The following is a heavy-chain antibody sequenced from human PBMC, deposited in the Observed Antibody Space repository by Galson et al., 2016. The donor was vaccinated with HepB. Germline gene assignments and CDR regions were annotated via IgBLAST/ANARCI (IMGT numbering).Heavy chain of an antibody. CDR3: ARGMCDMGWPGFNWFDP. CDR1: GDSITSGGYY. J-gene: IGHJ5*02. Sequence: TLSLTCTVSGDSITSGGYYWTWIRQPAGKGLEYIGRIYTRGNTNYNPSLSSRVTISLDTSQNQFSLKLTSVTAADTAVYYCARGMCDMGWPGFNWFDPWGPGTLVTVSS. D-gene: IGHD6-19*01. CDR2: IYTRGNT. V-gene: IGHV4-61*02.